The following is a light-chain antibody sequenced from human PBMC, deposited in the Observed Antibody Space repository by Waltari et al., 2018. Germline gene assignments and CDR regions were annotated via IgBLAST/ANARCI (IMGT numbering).Light chain of an antibody. Sequence: EIVMTQSPATPSVSPGERATLSCRASQSVSGNLAWYQQKPGKAPRLLIYGASTRATGIPARCSGSASGTEFTLTISSLQSEDSAVYYCQQYYDWRRVTFGQGTRLEIK. CDR3: QQYYDWRRVT. CDR1: QSVSGN. V-gene: IGKV3D-15*01. CDR2: GAS. J-gene: IGKJ5*01.